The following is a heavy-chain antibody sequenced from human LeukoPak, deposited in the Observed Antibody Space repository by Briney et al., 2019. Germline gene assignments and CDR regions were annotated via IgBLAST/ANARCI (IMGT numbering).Heavy chain of an antibody. CDR1: GFTFDDYA. CDR2: ISWNSGSI. Sequence: GGSLRLSCAASGFTFDDYAMHWVRQAPGKGLEWVSGISWNSGSIGYADSVKGRFTISRDNAKNSLYLQMNSLRAEDMALYYCAKASGGEQLAPFDYWGQGTLVTVSS. V-gene: IGHV3-9*03. CDR3: AKASGGEQLAPFDY. J-gene: IGHJ4*02. D-gene: IGHD6-13*01.